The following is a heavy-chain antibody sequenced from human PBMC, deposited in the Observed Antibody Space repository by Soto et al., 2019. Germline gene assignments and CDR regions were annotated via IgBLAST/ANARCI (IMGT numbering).Heavy chain of an antibody. CDR1: AYPFTSSY. V-gene: IGHV1-46*01. Sequence: QVQLVQSGAEVKKPGASVKISCKASAYPFTSSYIHWVRQAPGKGLEWMGMINPSGGSTTYAQKFAGSVTLTSDTSPNTVYMELTALKYDDTGMHICAREGTGYGDYDYWGQGILVTVSS. CDR3: AREGTGYGDYDY. D-gene: IGHD4-17*01. CDR2: INPSGGST. J-gene: IGHJ4*02.